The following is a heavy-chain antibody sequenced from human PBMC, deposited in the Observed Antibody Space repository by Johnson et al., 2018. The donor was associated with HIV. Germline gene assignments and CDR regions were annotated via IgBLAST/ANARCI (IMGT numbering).Heavy chain of an antibody. CDR2: IRYDGSNK. Sequence: QVQLVESGGGVVQPGGSLRLSCAASGFTFSSYGMHWVHQAPGKGLEWVAFIRYDGSNKYYADSVKGRFTISRDNSKNTLYLQMNSLRAEDTAVYYCARTYSQGLDAFDIWGQGTMVTVSS. J-gene: IGHJ3*02. CDR3: ARTYSQGLDAFDI. CDR1: GFTFSSYG. D-gene: IGHD6-13*01. V-gene: IGHV3-30*02.